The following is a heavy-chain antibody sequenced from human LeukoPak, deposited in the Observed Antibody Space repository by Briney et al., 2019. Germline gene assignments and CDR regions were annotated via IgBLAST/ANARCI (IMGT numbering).Heavy chain of an antibody. Sequence: GGSLGLSCAASGFTVSSNYVSWVRQAPGKGLEWVSVIYSGGSTYYADSVKGRFTISRDNSKNTVYLQMNSLRAEDTAVYYCARGSYSSGWFLPNDYWGQGALVTVSS. J-gene: IGHJ4*02. CDR2: IYSGGST. CDR1: GFTVSSNY. D-gene: IGHD6-19*01. V-gene: IGHV3-53*01. CDR3: ARGSYSSGWFLPNDY.